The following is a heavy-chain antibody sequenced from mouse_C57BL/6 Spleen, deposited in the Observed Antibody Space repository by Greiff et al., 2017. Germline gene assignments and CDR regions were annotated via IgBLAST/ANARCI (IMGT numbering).Heavy chain of an antibody. CDR2: IDPSDSYT. CDR1: GYTFTSYW. J-gene: IGHJ2*01. V-gene: IGHV1-59*01. CDR3: AREGLGRDYFDY. D-gene: IGHD4-1*01. Sequence: QVQLQQSGAELVRPGTSVKLSCKASGYTFTSYWMHWVKQRPGQGLEWIGVIDPSDSYTNYNQKFKGKATLTVDTSSSTAYMQLSSLTSEDSAVYYCAREGLGRDYFDYWGQGTTLTVSS.